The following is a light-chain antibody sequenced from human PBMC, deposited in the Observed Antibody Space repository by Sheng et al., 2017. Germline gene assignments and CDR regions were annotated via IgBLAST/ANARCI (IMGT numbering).Light chain of an antibody. Sequence: DIQLTQSPSPLSASVGDRVTITCRASQSISSYVNWYQQKPGKAPELLIYAASSLQGGVPSRFSGSGSGTDFSLTINSLQPEDFATYFCQQSYETPWTFGQGTTVYVK. J-gene: IGKJ1*01. CDR3: QQSYETPWT. CDR1: QSISSY. V-gene: IGKV1-39*01. CDR2: AAS.